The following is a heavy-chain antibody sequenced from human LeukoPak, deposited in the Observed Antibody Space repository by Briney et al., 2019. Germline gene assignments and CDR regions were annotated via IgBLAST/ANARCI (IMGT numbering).Heavy chain of an antibody. CDR2: ISTYNGNT. J-gene: IGHJ4*02. Sequence: VASVKVSCKASGYTFTSYGITWVRQAPGQGLEWMGWISTYNGNTNYAQNPQGRVTMTTDTSTSTAYMELRSLRSDDTAVYYCARGGRLGELFSPDYWGQGTLVTVSS. CDR1: GYTFTSYG. CDR3: ARGGRLGELFSPDY. V-gene: IGHV1-18*04. D-gene: IGHD3-16*01.